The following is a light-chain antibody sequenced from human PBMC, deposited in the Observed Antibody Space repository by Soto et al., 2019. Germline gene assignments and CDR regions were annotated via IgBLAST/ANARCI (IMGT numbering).Light chain of an antibody. CDR1: SSDVGAYNY. CDR3: SSYAGSNNYV. V-gene: IGLV2-8*01. Sequence: QSVLTQPPSASGSPGQSVTISCTGTSSDVGAYNYVSWYQQHPGKAPKLMIYEVSKRPSGVPDRFSGSKSGNTASLTVSWLQAEDEADYYCSSYAGSNNYVVGTGTKLTVL. CDR2: EVS. J-gene: IGLJ1*01.